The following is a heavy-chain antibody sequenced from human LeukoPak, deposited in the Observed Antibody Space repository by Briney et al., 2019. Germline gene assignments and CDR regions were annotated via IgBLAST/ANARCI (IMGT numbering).Heavy chain of an antibody. D-gene: IGHD3-9*01. V-gene: IGHV4-30-4*01. CDR3: ARGGGEYVLRYFDWFPWFDP. Sequence: SETLSLTCTVSGGSISSGDYYWSWIRQPPGKGLEWIGYIYYSGSTYYNPSLKSRVTISVDTSKNQFSLKLSSVTAADTAVYYCARGGGEYVLRYFDWFPWFDPWGQGTLVTVSS. J-gene: IGHJ5*02. CDR1: GGSISSGDYY. CDR2: IYYSGST.